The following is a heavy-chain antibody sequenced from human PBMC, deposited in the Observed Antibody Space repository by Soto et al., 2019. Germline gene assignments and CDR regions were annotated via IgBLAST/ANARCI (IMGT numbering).Heavy chain of an antibody. D-gene: IGHD2-21*01. V-gene: IGHV3-23*01. CDR2: TSIGGNT. CDR3: ARDLRPGLIVPTKSGFDP. Sequence: PGGSLRLSCEASGFPFNTYAMAWFRQVPGMGLEWVSTTSIGGNTDLAESVRGRFTVSRDNSKSTLYLQMTNLRVEDAAIYFFARDLRPGLIVPTKSGFDPWGQGTRVTVSS. CDR1: GFPFNTYA. J-gene: IGHJ5*02.